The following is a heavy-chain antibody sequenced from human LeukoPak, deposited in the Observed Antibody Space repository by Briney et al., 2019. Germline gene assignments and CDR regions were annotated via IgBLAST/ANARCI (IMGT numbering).Heavy chain of an antibody. Sequence: SETLSLTCTVSGYSISSGYYWGWIRQPPGKGLEWIGSIYHSGSTYYNPSLKSRVTISVDTSKNQFSLKLSSVTAADTAVYYCAREYDYVWGSYRYLSAFDYWGQGTLVTVSS. V-gene: IGHV4-38-2*02. CDR3: AREYDYVWGSYRYLSAFDY. CDR2: IYHSGST. CDR1: GYSISSGYY. J-gene: IGHJ4*02. D-gene: IGHD3-16*02.